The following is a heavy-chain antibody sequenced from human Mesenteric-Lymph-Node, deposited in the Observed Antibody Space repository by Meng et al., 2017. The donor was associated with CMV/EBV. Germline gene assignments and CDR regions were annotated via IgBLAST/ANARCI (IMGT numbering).Heavy chain of an antibody. V-gene: IGHV3-21*01. CDR2: ISSSSSYI. D-gene: IGHD4-11*01. CDR3: ARVPHHDYIRT. Sequence: GESLKISCAASGFTFSSYSMNWVRQAPGKGLEWVSSISSSSSYIYYADSVKGRFTISRGNAKNSLYLQMNSLRAEDTAVYYCARVPHHDYIRTWGQGTLVTVSS. CDR1: GFTFSSYS. J-gene: IGHJ5*02.